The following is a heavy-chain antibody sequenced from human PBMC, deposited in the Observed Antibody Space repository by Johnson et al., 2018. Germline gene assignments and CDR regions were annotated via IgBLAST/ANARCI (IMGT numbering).Heavy chain of an antibody. Sequence: VQLRESGGGSVQPGGSLGLSCAASGFTFNLYWMHWVRQAPGQGLVWVSRTISDGSSATYADSVKGRFTTSRDNANNTLYLQMNSLRADDTAVYYCARDRRYNIDSWGQGTLVTVSS. J-gene: IGHJ4*02. CDR2: TISDGSSA. CDR1: GFTFNLYW. V-gene: IGHV3-74*01. D-gene: IGHD1-1*01. CDR3: ARDRRYNIDS.